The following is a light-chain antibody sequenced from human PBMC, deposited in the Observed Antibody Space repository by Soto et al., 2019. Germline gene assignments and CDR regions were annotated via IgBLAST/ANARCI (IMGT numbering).Light chain of an antibody. J-gene: IGLJ1*01. CDR3: SSYAGNNNYV. V-gene: IGLV2-8*01. Sequence: QSVLTQPPSASGSPGQSVAISCTGTSSDVCGYNYVSWYQLHPGKAPKLMIYEVNLRPSGAPDRFSGSKSGNTASLTVSGLQAEDEADYYCSSYAGNNNYVFGTGTKVTVL. CDR2: EVN. CDR1: SSDVCGYNY.